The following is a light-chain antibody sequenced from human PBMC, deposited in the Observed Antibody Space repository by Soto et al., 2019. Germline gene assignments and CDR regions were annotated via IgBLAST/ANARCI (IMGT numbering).Light chain of an antibody. V-gene: IGKV1D-16*01. CDR1: QGISNW. CDR3: QQYNRYPYT. CDR2: ATS. J-gene: IGKJ2*01. Sequence: DIQMTQSPSSVSASVGDRVTITCRASQGISNWLAWYQQKPGKAPKLLIYATSNLQSGVPSRFSGSGSGTDFTLTISSLQPEDFASYYCQQYNRYPYTFGQGTKLEIK.